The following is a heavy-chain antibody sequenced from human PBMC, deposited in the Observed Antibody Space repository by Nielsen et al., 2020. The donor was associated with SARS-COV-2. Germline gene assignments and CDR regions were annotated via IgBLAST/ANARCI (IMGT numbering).Heavy chain of an antibody. CDR2: INSDGSST. Sequence: WIRQPPGKGLVWVSRINSDGSSTSYADSVKGRFTTSRGNAKNTLYLQMNSLRAEDTAVYYCARVLRYIAVAGNSNYYFDYWGQGTLVTVSS. D-gene: IGHD6-19*01. CDR3: ARVLRYIAVAGNSNYYFDY. J-gene: IGHJ4*02. V-gene: IGHV3-74*01.